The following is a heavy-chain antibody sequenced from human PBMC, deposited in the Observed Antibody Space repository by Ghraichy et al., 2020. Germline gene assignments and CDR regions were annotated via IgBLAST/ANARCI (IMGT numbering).Heavy chain of an antibody. CDR1: GFTFSSYS. J-gene: IGHJ4*02. Sequence: GGSLRLSCAASGFTFSSYSMNWVRQAPGKGLEWVSSISSSSSYIYYADSVKGRFTISRDNAKNSLYLQMNSLRAEDTAVYYCASDREVGAIFDYWGQGTLVTVSS. CDR2: ISSSSSYI. CDR3: ASDREVGAIFDY. D-gene: IGHD1-26*01. V-gene: IGHV3-21*01.